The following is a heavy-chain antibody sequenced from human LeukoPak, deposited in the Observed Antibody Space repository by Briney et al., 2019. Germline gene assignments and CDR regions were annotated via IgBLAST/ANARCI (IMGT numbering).Heavy chain of an antibody. J-gene: IGHJ3*02. V-gene: IGHV3-7*01. Sequence: PGGSLRLSCAASGFTFSSYWMSWVRQAPGKGLEWVANIKQDGSEKYYVDSVKGRFTISRDNAKNSLYLQMNSLRAEDTAVYYCARASPYYDSSGYYFGFAFDIWGQGTMVTVSS. CDR2: IKQDGSEK. CDR1: GFTFSSYW. CDR3: ARASPYYDSSGYYFGFAFDI. D-gene: IGHD3-22*01.